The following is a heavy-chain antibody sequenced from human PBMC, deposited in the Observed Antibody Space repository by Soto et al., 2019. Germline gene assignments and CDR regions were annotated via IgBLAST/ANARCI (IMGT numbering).Heavy chain of an antibody. D-gene: IGHD2-15*01. CDR1: GFTFSNAW. J-gene: IGHJ6*03. Sequence: GGSLRLSCAASGFTFSNAWMSWVRQAPGKGLEWVGRIKSKTDGGTTDYAAPVKGRFTISRDDSKNTLYLQMNSLKTEDTAVYYCTTSGYCSGGSCPYYYYYYYMDVWGKGTTVTVSS. CDR3: TTSGYCSGGSCPYYYYYYYMDV. V-gene: IGHV3-15*01. CDR2: IKSKTDGGTT.